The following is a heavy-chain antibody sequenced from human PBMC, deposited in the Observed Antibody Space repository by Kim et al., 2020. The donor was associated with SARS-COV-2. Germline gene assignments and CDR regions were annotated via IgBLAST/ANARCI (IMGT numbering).Heavy chain of an antibody. CDR2: GSNK. V-gene: IGHV3-33*01. J-gene: IGHJ4*02. CDR3: ARGIQLDY. Sequence: GSNKYNADSVKGRFTISGDNSKNTLNLQMNSLRAEDTAVYYCARGIQLDYWGQGTLVPVSS. D-gene: IGHD5-18*01.